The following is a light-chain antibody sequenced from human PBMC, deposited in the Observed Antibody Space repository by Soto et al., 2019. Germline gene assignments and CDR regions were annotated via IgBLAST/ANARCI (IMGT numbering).Light chain of an antibody. V-gene: IGKV1-5*03. CDR3: QQYNSDSPYT. Sequence: DIQMTQSPSTLSASVGDRVTITCRASQSISSWLAWYLQKPGKAPKLLIYKASSLESGVPSRFSGSGSGTEFTLTISSLQPDDFATYYCQQYNSDSPYTFGQGTKLEIK. CDR1: QSISSW. CDR2: KAS. J-gene: IGKJ2*01.